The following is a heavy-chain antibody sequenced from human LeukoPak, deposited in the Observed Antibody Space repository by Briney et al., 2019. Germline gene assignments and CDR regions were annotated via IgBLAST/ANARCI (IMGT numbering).Heavy chain of an antibody. J-gene: IGHJ6*03. CDR2: IYTSGST. Sequence: PSQTLSLTCTVSGGSISSGSYYWSWIRQPAGKGLELIGRIYTSGSTNYNPSLKSRVTMSVDTSKNQFSLTLSSVTAADTAVYYCARGPIVVPAAMIRLGYYYYYVDVWGKGTTVTVSS. CDR1: GGSISSGSYY. D-gene: IGHD2-2*01. V-gene: IGHV4-61*02. CDR3: ARGPIVVPAAMIRLGYYYYYVDV.